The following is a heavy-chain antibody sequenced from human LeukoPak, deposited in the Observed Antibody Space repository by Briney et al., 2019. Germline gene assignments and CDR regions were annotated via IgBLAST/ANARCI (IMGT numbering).Heavy chain of an antibody. J-gene: IGHJ4*02. CDR3: ARPGGWYRYYFDY. Sequence: PSETLSLTCADYGGSFSGYYWSWIRQPPGRGLEWIGEINHSGSTNYNPSLKSRVTISVDTSKNQFSLKLSSVTAADTAVYYCARPGGWYRYYFDYWGQGTLVTVSS. D-gene: IGHD6-19*01. CDR1: GGSFSGYY. V-gene: IGHV4-34*01. CDR2: INHSGST.